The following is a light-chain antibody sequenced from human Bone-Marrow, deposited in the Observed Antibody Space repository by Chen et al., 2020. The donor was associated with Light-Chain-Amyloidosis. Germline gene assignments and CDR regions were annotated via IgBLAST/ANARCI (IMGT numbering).Light chain of an antibody. CDR3: QQRSNWPIT. V-gene: IGKV3-11*01. Sequence: EIVLTQSPATLSLSPGERGTLSCRASQSVNNYLAWYQQKPGQAPRLLIYDASNRATGLPARFSGSGSGTGFTLTISRLEPEDFAVYYCQQRSNWPITFGQGTRLEIK. CDR2: DAS. CDR1: QSVNNY. J-gene: IGKJ5*01.